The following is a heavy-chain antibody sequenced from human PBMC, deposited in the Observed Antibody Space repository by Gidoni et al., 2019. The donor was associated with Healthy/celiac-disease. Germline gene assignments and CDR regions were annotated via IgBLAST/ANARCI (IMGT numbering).Heavy chain of an antibody. J-gene: IGHJ4*02. V-gene: IGHV1-46*01. CDR3: ARDSGAARPGDY. D-gene: IGHD6-6*01. CDR1: GYTFTSYY. Sequence: QVQLVQSGAEVKKPGAAVKVSCKASGYTFTSYYMHWVRQAPGQGLEWMGIINPSGGSTSYAQKFQGRVTMTRDTSTSTVYMELSSLRSEDTAVYYCARDSGAARPGDYWGQGTLVTVSS. CDR2: INPSGGST.